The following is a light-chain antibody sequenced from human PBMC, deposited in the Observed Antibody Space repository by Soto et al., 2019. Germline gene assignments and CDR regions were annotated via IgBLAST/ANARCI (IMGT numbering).Light chain of an antibody. Sequence: QSALTQPASVSGSPGQSITISCTGTSSDVGGYNYVSWYQQHPGKAPKLMIYDVSNRPSGVSNCFSGSKSGNTASLTISGLQAEDEADYYCSSYTSSSTPPYGFGTGTKVTVL. CDR3: SSYTSSSTPPYG. CDR1: SSDVGGYNY. V-gene: IGLV2-14*01. J-gene: IGLJ1*01. CDR2: DVS.